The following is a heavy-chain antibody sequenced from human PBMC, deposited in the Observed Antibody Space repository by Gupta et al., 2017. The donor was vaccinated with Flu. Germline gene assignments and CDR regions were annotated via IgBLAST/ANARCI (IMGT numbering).Heavy chain of an antibody. D-gene: IGHD6-19*01. Sequence: EVQLLESGGGLVQPGGSLPLSCAASGSTFGNFAMSWVRQAPGKGLEWVSGISGSGDSSYYADSVQGRFTISRDNSKSTLYLQVNSLRADDTALYYCATSGGHCSSPTGWYDFDDWGQGTLVTVSS. J-gene: IGHJ4*02. CDR2: ISGSGDSS. CDR3: ATSGGHCSSPTGWYDFDD. CDR1: GSTFGNFA. V-gene: IGHV3-23*01.